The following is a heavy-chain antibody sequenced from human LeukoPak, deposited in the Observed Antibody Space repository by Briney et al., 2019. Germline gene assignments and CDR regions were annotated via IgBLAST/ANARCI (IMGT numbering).Heavy chain of an antibody. CDR3: TRENRGYTYGPIGDFYYGMDV. Sequence: GGSLRLSCAASGFTFSSYSMNWVRQAPGKGLEWVSIIYPAGDTYYGDSVKGRFTISRDKSKNTLFLQMTSLRVEDTAVYYCTRENRGYTYGPIGDFYYGMDVWGQGTTVTVSS. CDR2: IYPAGDT. CDR1: GFTFSSYS. D-gene: IGHD5-18*01. J-gene: IGHJ6*02. V-gene: IGHV3-53*01.